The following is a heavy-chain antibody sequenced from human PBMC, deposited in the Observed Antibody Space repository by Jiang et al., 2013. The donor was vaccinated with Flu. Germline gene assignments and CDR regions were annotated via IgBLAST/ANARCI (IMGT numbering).Heavy chain of an antibody. CDR1: RHFSSYA. Sequence: SGAEVKKPGVLGEGLLQGFWRHFSSYAISWVRQAPGQGLEWMGGIIPIFGTANYAQKFQGRVTITADESTSTAYMELSSLRSEDTAVYYCARANDFWSGYYTDWGQGTLVTVSS. CDR3: ARANDFWSGYYTD. CDR2: IIPIFGTA. V-gene: IGHV1-69*01. D-gene: IGHD3-3*01. J-gene: IGHJ4*02.